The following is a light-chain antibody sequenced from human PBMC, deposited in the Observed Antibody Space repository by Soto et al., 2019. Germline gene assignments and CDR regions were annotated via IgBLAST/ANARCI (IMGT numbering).Light chain of an antibody. J-gene: IGLJ1*01. CDR1: SSDIGAYNY. Sequence: QSALTQPASVSGSPGQSITVSCTGTSSDIGAYNYVFWYQHHPDKAPKLMIYDVSSRPSGVSDRFSGSKSGNTASLTISGLQAEDEADYYCTSDTTRSTYVFGTGTKVTVL. CDR2: DVS. V-gene: IGLV2-14*03. CDR3: TSDTTRSTYV.